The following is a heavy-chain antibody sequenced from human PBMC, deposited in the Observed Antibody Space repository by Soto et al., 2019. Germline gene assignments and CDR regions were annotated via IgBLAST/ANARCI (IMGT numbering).Heavy chain of an antibody. D-gene: IGHD3-22*01. CDR3: ARVRNSRDIDY. CDR1: GVSISSGGYY. Sequence: TSETLSLTCAVSGVSISSGGYYWNWIRQHPGKGLEWIGYTFHRGSTTYNPSLKSRVTISIDASKKYFSLRLNSVTAADTAVYYCARVRNSRDIDYWGQGIRVTVSS. CDR2: TFHRGST. V-gene: IGHV4-31*11. J-gene: IGHJ4*02.